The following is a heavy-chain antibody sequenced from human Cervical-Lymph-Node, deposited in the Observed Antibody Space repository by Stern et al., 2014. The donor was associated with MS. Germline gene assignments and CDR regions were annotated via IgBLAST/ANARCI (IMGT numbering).Heavy chain of an antibody. D-gene: IGHD2-8*01. CDR2: ISYDLNHK. J-gene: IGHJ4*02. CDR1: GFTFSSYG. V-gene: IGHV3-30*03. CDR3: ARDYEDTSMLFDH. Sequence: VQLEESGGAVVQPGRSLRLSCAASGFTFSSYGMHWVRQAPGKGMEWVTVISYDLNHKSYAASVKGRFTISRDNSKNTLHLQMNSVTPDDTAIYYCARDYEDTSMLFDHWGQGTLVTVSS.